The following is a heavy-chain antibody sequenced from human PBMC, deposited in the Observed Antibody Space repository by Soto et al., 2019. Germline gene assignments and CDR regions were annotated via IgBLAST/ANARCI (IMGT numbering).Heavy chain of an antibody. J-gene: IGHJ4*02. V-gene: IGHV1-69*02. D-gene: IGHD3-10*01. CDR1: GDTFNSYT. Sequence: QVQLVQSGPEVKMPGSSVKVSCKASGDTFNSYTINWVRQAPGQGLQWMGRTIPILAMSNYALKFQGRVTITAEKSTTTAYMELSRLRSDDTAVYYCAASYGSGSRAFDYWGQGTLVTVSS. CDR2: TIPILAMS. CDR3: AASYGSGSRAFDY.